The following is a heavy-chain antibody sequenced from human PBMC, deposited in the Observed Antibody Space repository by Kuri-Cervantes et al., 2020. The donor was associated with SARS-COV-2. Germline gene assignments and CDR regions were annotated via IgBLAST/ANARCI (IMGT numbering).Heavy chain of an antibody. J-gene: IGHJ5*02. Sequence: SCTVSGGSISSGGYYWSWIRQPPGKGLEWIGIIHHSGNTHYNSSLMSRVTMSVDTFKNQFSLNLRSLTAADTAIYYCARVGYCFGTRCVPYFDPWGQGTLVTVSS. CDR1: GGSISSGGYY. D-gene: IGHD2-2*03. CDR3: ARVGYCFGTRCVPYFDP. CDR2: IHHSGNT. V-gene: IGHV4-30-2*03.